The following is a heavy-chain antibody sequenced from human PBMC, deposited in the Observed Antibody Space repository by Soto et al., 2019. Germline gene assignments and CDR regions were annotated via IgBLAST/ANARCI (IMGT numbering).Heavy chain of an antibody. CDR1: GYTFTSYA. Sequence: GASVKVSCKASGYTFTSYAMHWVRQAXXQRLEWMGWINAGNGNTKYSQKFQGRVTITRDTSASTAYMELSSLRSEDTAVYYCARDCSGGSCLPLAFDPWGQGTLVTVSS. D-gene: IGHD2-15*01. V-gene: IGHV1-3*01. J-gene: IGHJ5*02. CDR3: ARDCSGGSCLPLAFDP. CDR2: INAGNGNT.